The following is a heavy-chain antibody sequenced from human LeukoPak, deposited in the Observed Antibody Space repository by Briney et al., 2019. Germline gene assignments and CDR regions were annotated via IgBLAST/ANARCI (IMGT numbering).Heavy chain of an antibody. CDR1: GGSISSYY. V-gene: IGHV4-4*07. CDR3: AREGQQLVPLD. Sequence: NASETLSLTCTVSGGSISSYYWSWIRQSAGKGLEWIGRIYTSGSTNYNPSLKSRVTMSVDTSKNQFSLKLSSVTAADTAVYYCAREGQQLVPLDWGQGTLVTVSS. J-gene: IGHJ4*02. CDR2: IYTSGST. D-gene: IGHD6-13*01.